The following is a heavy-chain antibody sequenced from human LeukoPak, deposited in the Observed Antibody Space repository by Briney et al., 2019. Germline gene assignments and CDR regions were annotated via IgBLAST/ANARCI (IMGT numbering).Heavy chain of an antibody. CDR2: IKQDGSER. CDR1: GFTFSRHW. D-gene: IGHD1-26*01. CDR3: ARDGPEGSGSYLNY. J-gene: IGHJ4*02. V-gene: IGHV3-7*01. Sequence: GGSLRLSCASSGFTFSRHWMSWVRQAPGKGPEWVANIKQDGSERYYVGSVKGRFTISRDNARNSLFLQMNSLRAEDTAVYYCARDGPEGSGSYLNYWGQGTLVTVSS.